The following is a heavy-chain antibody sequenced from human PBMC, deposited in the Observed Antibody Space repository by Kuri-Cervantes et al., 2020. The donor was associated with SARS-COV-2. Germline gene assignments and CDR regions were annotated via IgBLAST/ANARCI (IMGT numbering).Heavy chain of an antibody. Sequence: SGPTLVKPTQTLTLTCTFSGFSLTTSGMCVAWIRQPPGNALEWLSRSDWDDDKYYTTSLNTRLSISKDDSKDQVVLTMTNMDPVDTATYYCVRIRAATVIADYWGQGTLVTVSS. J-gene: IGHJ4*02. CDR2: SDWDDDK. CDR1: GFSLTTSGMC. V-gene: IGHV2-70*11. D-gene: IGHD4-11*01. CDR3: VRIRAATVIADY.